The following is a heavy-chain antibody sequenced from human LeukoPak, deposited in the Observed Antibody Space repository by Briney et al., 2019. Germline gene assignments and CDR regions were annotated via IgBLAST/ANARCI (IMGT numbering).Heavy chain of an antibody. J-gene: IGHJ4*02. D-gene: IGHD2-21*01. Sequence: TGGSLRLSCAASGFTFSRHGMQWVRQAPGKGPEWVAVISHDGTVKHYSDSVKGRFSISRDSSDNTLFLQMNSLRPEDAAVYYCAKAPVTTCRGAYCYPFDYWGQGTLVTVSS. V-gene: IGHV3-30*18. CDR1: GFTFSRHG. CDR2: ISHDGTVK. CDR3: AKAPVTTCRGAYCYPFDY.